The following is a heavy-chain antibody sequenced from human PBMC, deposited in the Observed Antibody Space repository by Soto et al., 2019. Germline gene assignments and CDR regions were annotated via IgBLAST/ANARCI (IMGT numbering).Heavy chain of an antibody. CDR2: ITGSGSTI. J-gene: IGHJ5*02. CDR1: EFTFGSNA. CDR3: AKDFTAYLSSWFDL. D-gene: IGHD6-13*01. V-gene: IGHV3-23*01. Sequence: EVQLLESGGGLVQPGGSLRLSCAASEFTFGSNAMHWVRQAPGKGLEWVSGITGSGSTISYADSVKGRFTISRDNFKNTLALHRRSLRAEDTAIYYCAKDFTAYLSSWFDLWGQGTLVTVSS.